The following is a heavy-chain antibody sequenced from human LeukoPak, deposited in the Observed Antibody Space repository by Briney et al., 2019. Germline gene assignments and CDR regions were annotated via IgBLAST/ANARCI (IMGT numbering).Heavy chain of an antibody. D-gene: IGHD3-16*01. Sequence: SETLSLTCTVSGVSISSYYWSWIRQPPGKGLEWIGYIYYSGSTNYNPSLKSRVTISVDTSKNQFSLKLSSVTAADTAVYYCARDRFIGGLAIDIWGQGTMVTVSS. CDR2: IYYSGST. V-gene: IGHV4-59*01. J-gene: IGHJ3*02. CDR1: GVSISSYY. CDR3: ARDRFIGGLAIDI.